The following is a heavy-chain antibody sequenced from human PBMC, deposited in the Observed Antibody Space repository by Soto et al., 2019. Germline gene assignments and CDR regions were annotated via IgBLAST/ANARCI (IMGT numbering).Heavy chain of an antibody. Sequence: QVQLQQWGAGLLKPSETLSLTCAVYGGSFSGYYWSWIRQPPGKGLEWIGEINHSGSTNYNPSLKSRVTISVDTSKNQFSLKLSPVTAADTAVYYCARVVVVAATEMGWFDPWGQGTLVTVSS. CDR3: ARVVVVAATEMGWFDP. CDR1: GGSFSGYY. CDR2: INHSGST. J-gene: IGHJ5*02. D-gene: IGHD2-15*01. V-gene: IGHV4-34*01.